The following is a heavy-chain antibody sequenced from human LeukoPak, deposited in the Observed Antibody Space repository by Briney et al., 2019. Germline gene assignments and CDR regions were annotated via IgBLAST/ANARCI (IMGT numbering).Heavy chain of an antibody. Sequence: ASVKVSCKASGYTFTTYGVNWVRQAPGQGLEWKGWIHTNTGNPTYAQGFTGRFVFSLDTSVSTAYLQISNLMAEDTAVYYCARDRLKRDYWGQGTLVTVSS. CDR3: ARDRLKRDY. CDR2: IHTNTGNP. V-gene: IGHV7-4-1*02. CDR1: GYTFTTYG. J-gene: IGHJ4*02. D-gene: IGHD3-16*01.